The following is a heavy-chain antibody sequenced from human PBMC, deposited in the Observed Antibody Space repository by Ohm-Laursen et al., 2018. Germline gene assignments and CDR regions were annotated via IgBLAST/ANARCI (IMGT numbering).Heavy chain of an antibody. J-gene: IGHJ2*01. CDR3: ARGALIDWYFDL. Sequence: GSLRLSCTASGFTFSDYYMSWIRQAPGKGLEWVSYISSSGSTIYYADSVKGRFTISRDNAKNSLYLQMNSLRAEETAVYYCARGALIDWYFDLWGRGTLVTVSS. CDR1: GFTFSDYY. D-gene: IGHD3-16*02. V-gene: IGHV3-11*04. CDR2: ISSSGSTI.